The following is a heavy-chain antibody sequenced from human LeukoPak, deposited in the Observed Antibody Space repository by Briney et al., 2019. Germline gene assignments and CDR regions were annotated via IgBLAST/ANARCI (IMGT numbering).Heavy chain of an antibody. Sequence: PGGSLRLSCAASGFTFSGYWMHWVRQAPGKGLVWVSRINSDGSTTSYADSVKGRFTISRDNAKNTLYLQMNSLRAEDTAVYYCARNPPDYGDSRGDYWGQGTLVTASS. J-gene: IGHJ4*02. CDR2: INSDGSTT. CDR3: ARNPPDYGDSRGDY. D-gene: IGHD4-17*01. CDR1: GFTFSGYW. V-gene: IGHV3-74*01.